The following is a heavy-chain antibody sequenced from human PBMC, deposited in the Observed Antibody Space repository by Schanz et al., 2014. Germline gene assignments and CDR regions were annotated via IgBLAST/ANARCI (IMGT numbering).Heavy chain of an antibody. CDR1: GGSIISGDYY. V-gene: IGHV4-31*03. CDR3: ARGDAWVAADY. CDR2: IYSGGST. J-gene: IGHJ4*01. D-gene: IGHD1-26*01. Sequence: QVQLQESGPGLVKPSETLSLTCTVSGGSIISGDYYWTWIRQHPGMGLEWIGHIYSGGSTSYNPSLESRVSISLDTSKNQFTLKLTSVTAADTAVYYCARGDAWVAADYWGRGTLVAVSS.